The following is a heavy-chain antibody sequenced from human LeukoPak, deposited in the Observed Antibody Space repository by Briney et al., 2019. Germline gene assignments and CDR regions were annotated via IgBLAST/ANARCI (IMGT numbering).Heavy chain of an antibody. CDR1: GFTFTSSA. D-gene: IGHD2-2*01. V-gene: IGHV1-58*01. CDR2: IVVGSGNT. Sequence: SVKVSCKASGFTFTSSAVQWVRQARGQRLEWIGWIVVGSGNTNYAQKFQERVTITRDMSTSTAYMELSSLRSEDTAVYYCAAEGGVVVPAAIHAFDIWGQGTMVTVSS. J-gene: IGHJ3*02. CDR3: AAEGGVVVPAAIHAFDI.